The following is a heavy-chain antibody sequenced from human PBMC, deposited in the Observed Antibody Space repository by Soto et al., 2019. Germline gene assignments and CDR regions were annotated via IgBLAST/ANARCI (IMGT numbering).Heavy chain of an antibody. D-gene: IGHD2-8*01. V-gene: IGHV4-30-2*01. CDR1: GGSISSGGYS. CDR3: ARVPLI. Sequence: QLQLQESGSGLVKPSQTLSLTCAVSGGSISSGGYSGSWIRQPPGKGLEWIGYIYHSGSTYHNPSRKVRVPISVARSKSQFSLQLRSVTAADTAVYYCARVPLIWGQGTLVTVPS. J-gene: IGHJ4*02. CDR2: IYHSGST.